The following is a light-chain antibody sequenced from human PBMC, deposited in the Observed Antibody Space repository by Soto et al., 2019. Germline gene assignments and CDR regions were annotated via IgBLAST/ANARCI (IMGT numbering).Light chain of an antibody. CDR2: DAS. Sequence: EIVLTQSPGTLSLSPGERATLPCRASQSGSTNSLAWYQQRPGQAPRLLIYDASTSATGIPDRFSGSGSGTDFTLTISRLEPEDFAVYFCQYFDNSPMYSFGQGTKLEIK. CDR1: QSGSTNS. J-gene: IGKJ2*03. V-gene: IGKV3-20*01. CDR3: QYFDNSPMYS.